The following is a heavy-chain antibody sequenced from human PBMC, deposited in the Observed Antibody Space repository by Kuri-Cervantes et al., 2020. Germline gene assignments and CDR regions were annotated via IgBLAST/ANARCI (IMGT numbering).Heavy chain of an antibody. J-gene: IGHJ3*02. CDR1: GCTFTSYD. CDR2: MNPESGDT. Sequence: ASVKVSCKASGCTFTSYDINCVRQATGQGLEWMGWMNPESGDTAYAQKFPGRVTMTRNTSINTPYMELSSLRSEDTAVYYCARDFPPHYSSSVPDAFDIWGQGTMVTVSS. V-gene: IGHV1-8*01. D-gene: IGHD6-6*01. CDR3: ARDFPPHYSSSVPDAFDI.